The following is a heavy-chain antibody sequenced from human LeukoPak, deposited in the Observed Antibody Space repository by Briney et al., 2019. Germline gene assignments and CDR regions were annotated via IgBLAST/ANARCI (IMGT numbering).Heavy chain of an antibody. J-gene: IGHJ4*02. Sequence: PGGSLRLSCAASGFTFSSYAMSWVRQAPGKGLEWVSGTSGSGGSTYYADSVKGGFTISRDNSKNTLYLQMNSLRAEDTAIYFCARHAVASGWYAQPDYFDSWGQGTLVTVSS. CDR2: TSGSGGST. D-gene: IGHD6-19*01. CDR1: GFTFSSYA. CDR3: ARHAVASGWYAQPDYFDS. V-gene: IGHV3-23*01.